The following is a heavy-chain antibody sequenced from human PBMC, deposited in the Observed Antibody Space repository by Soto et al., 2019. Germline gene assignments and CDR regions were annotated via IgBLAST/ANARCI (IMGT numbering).Heavy chain of an antibody. CDR2: ISSSSSYI. Sequence: GGSLRLSCAASGFTFSSYSMNWVRQAPGKWLEWVSSISSSSSYIYYADSVKGRFTISRDNAKNTLYLQMNSLRAEDTAGYYCAKAGNVDAAMVTDYWGQGXLVTVYS. J-gene: IGHJ4*02. D-gene: IGHD5-18*01. CDR1: GFTFSSYS. CDR3: AKAGNVDAAMVTDY. V-gene: IGHV3-21*04.